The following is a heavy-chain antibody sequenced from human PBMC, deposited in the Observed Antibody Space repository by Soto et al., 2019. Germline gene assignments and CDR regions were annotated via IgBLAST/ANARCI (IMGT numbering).Heavy chain of an antibody. D-gene: IGHD2-21*01. CDR2: ISVSNGNT. V-gene: IGHV1-18*01. CDR1: GYSFSNYG. J-gene: IGHJ4*02. CDR3: ARTYSRYGAEGTNDC. Sequence: QVQLVQSGAEVKKPGASVKVSCKASGYSFSNYGISWVRQAPGQGLEWMGWISVSNGNTNYAQKLQGRVTMTKDTSTSTAYMELRSLRTDDTAVYYCARTYSRYGAEGTNDCWGQGTLVTVSS.